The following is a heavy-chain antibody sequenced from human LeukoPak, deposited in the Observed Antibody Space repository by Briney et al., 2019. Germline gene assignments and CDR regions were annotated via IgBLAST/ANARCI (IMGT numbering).Heavy chain of an antibody. CDR3: ARDYRSDYDFWSGFRY. J-gene: IGHJ4*02. CDR2: ISYDGSNK. V-gene: IGHV3-30-3*01. CDR1: GFTFSNAW. Sequence: GGSLRLSCAASGFTFSNAWMSWVRQAPGKGLEWVAVISYDGSNKYYADSVKGRFTISRDNSKNTLYLQMNSLRAEDTAVYYCARDYRSDYDFWSGFRYWGQGTLVTVSS. D-gene: IGHD3-3*01.